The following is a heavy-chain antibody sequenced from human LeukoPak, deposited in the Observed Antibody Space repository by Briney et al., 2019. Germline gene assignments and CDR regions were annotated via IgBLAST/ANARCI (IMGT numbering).Heavy chain of an antibody. D-gene: IGHD3-9*01. CDR3: ARAVITNYDILTGYYVYYYYGMDV. CDR2: ISSSSYI. V-gene: IGHV3-21*01. J-gene: IGHJ6*02. CDR1: GFTFSSYS. Sequence: GGSLRLSCAASGFTFSSYSMNWVRQAPGKGLEWVSSISSSSYIYYADSVKGRFTISRDNAKNSLYLQMNSLRAEDTAVYYCARAVITNYDILTGYYVYYYYGMDVWGQGTTVTVSS.